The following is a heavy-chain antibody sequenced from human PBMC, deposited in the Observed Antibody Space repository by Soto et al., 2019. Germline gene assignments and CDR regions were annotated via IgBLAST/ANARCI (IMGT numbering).Heavy chain of an antibody. CDR3: ARGGGVGVAGSAAFDM. Sequence: QLHLVQSGAVVKKPGASVTVSCSASGYPVTAYYMHWVRQAPGRGLEWMGGNNPATGAAKYTQTCRGRVTMTRDTSTSTVFMELSGLTSEDTAVFYCARGGGVGVAGSAAFDMWGQGTLVTVSS. CDR1: GYPVTAYY. D-gene: IGHD3-3*01. CDR2: NNPATGAA. V-gene: IGHV1-2*02. J-gene: IGHJ3*02.